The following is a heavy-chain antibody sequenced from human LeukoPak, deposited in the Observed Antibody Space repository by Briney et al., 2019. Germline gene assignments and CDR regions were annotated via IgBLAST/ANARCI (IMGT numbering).Heavy chain of an antibody. CDR1: GFIFSSYG. CDR2: WHFASNK. Sequence: GGSLRLSCVTSGFIFSSYGIHWVRQAPGKGLEWVAWHFASNKYYAESVRGRFTMSRDNSKSTLYLQMDSLRVEDTAVYYCARDLCSTTSCFDYWGQGTLVTVSS. CDR3: ARDLCSTTSCFDY. D-gene: IGHD2-2*01. V-gene: IGHV3-33*01. J-gene: IGHJ4*02.